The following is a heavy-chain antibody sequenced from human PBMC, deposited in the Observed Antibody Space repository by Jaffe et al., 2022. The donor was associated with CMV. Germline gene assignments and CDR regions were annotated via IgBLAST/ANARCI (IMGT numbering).Heavy chain of an antibody. Sequence: QVQLQQWGAGLLKPSETLSLTCAVYGGSFSGYYWSWIRQPPGKGLEWIGEINHSGSTNYNPSLKSRVTISVDTSKNQFSLKLSSVTAADTAVYYCARSTYYYDSSGWAHAYYYYGMDVWGQGTTVTVSS. V-gene: IGHV4-34*01. CDR2: INHSGST. CDR3: ARSTYYYDSSGWAHAYYYYGMDV. D-gene: IGHD3-22*01. CDR1: GGSFSGYY. J-gene: IGHJ6*02.